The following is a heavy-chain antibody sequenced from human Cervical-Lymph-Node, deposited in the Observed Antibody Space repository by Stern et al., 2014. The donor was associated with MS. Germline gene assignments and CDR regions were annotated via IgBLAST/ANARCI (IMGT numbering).Heavy chain of an antibody. Sequence: QVQLQESGPGLVKPSETLSRTCTVSGGSISSSYYWGWIRQSSGKGLEWVGSIDDTGRTFYHPALKSRLTISLDAYTNKFSLKQSAVTAADTAVYYCVRQVTVRSRFDYWGQGTLVTVSS. J-gene: IGHJ4*02. CDR1: GGSISSSYY. V-gene: IGHV4-39*01. D-gene: IGHD4-11*01. CDR2: IDDTGRT. CDR3: VRQVTVRSRFDY.